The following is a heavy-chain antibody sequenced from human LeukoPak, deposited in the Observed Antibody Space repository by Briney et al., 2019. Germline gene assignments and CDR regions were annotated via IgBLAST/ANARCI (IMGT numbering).Heavy chain of an antibody. D-gene: IGHD4-11*01. J-gene: IGHJ4*02. V-gene: IGHV1-69*13. CDR2: IIPIFGTA. CDR3: ARDKGPDYSNYYFDY. Sequence: SVKVSCKASGYTFTSYAISWVRQAPGQGLEWMGGIIPIFGTANYAQKFQGRVTITADESTSTAYMELSSLRSEDTAVYYCARDKGPDYSNYYFDYWGQGTLVTVSS. CDR1: GYTFTSYA.